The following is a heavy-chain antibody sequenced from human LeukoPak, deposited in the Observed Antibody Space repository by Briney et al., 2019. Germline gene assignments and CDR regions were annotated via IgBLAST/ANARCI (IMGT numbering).Heavy chain of an antibody. CDR2: IIPIFGTA. CDR3: ARGGYCSSTSCYFLGDNYYFDY. CDR1: GGTFSSYA. V-gene: IGHV1-69*13. Sequence: SVKVSCKASGGTFSSYAISWVRQAPGQGLEWMGRIIPIFGTANYAQKFQGRVTITADESTSTAYMELSSLRSEDTAVYYCARGGYCSSTSCYFLGDNYYFDYWGQGTLVTVSS. D-gene: IGHD2-2*01. J-gene: IGHJ4*02.